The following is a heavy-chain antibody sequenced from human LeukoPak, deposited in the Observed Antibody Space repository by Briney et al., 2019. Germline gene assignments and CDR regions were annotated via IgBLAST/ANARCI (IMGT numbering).Heavy chain of an antibody. J-gene: IGHJ5*02. Sequence: ASVKASCKASGYTFTSYGISWVRQAPGQGLEWMGWISAYNGNTNYAQKLQGRVTMTTDTSTSTAYMELRSLRSDDTAVYYCARQRSPWSGYYLFDPWGQGTLVTVSS. CDR2: ISAYNGNT. D-gene: IGHD3-3*01. CDR1: GYTFTSYG. CDR3: ARQRSPWSGYYLFDP. V-gene: IGHV1-18*01.